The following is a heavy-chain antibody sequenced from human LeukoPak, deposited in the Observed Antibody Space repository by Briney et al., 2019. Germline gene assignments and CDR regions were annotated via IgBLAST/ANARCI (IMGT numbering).Heavy chain of an antibody. J-gene: IGHJ4*02. CDR2: IYYSGST. Sequence: SETLSLTCTVSGGSISSSSYYWGWIRQPPGKGLEWIGSIYYSGSTYYNPSLKSRVTISVDTSKNQFSLKLSSVTAADTAVYYCARASLRGYGATPPLFDYWGQGTLVTVSS. V-gene: IGHV4-39*07. CDR1: GGSISSSSYY. D-gene: IGHD3-10*01. CDR3: ARASLRGYGATPPLFDY.